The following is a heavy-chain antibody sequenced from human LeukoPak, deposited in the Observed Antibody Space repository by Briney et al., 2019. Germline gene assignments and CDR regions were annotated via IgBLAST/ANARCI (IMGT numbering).Heavy chain of an antibody. J-gene: IGHJ4*02. CDR1: GGSNSSGDYY. Sequence: PSETLSLTCTVSGGSNSSGDYYWSWIRQPPGKGLEWIGYIYYSGSTFYNPSLKSRVTISVDTSKNQFSLKLSSVTAADTAVYYCARTYYYDSSGYYPGGYFDYWGQGTLVTASS. CDR2: IYYSGST. D-gene: IGHD3-22*01. V-gene: IGHV4-30-4*01. CDR3: ARTYYYDSSGYYPGGYFDY.